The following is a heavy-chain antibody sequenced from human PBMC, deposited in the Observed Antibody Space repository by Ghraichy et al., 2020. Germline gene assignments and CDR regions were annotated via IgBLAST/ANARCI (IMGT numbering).Heavy chain of an antibody. CDR1: GYSFTSYW. D-gene: IGHD6-19*01. Sequence: GESLNISCKGSGYSFTSYWIGWVRQMPGKGLEWMGIIYPGDSDTRYSPSFQGQVTISADKSISTAYLQWSSLKASDTAMYYCARTETYSSGWYGYWFDPWGQGTLVTVSS. CDR2: IYPGDSDT. CDR3: ARTETYSSGWYGYWFDP. V-gene: IGHV5-51*01. J-gene: IGHJ5*02.